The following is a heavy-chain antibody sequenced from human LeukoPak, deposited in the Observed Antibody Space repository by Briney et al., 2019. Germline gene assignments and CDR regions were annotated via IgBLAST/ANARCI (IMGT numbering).Heavy chain of an antibody. Sequence: ASVKVSCKASGYTFTTYDITWVRQATGQGLEWMGWMNPNSGNTAYAQKFQGRVTITRNTSISTAYMELSSLRSEDTAVYYCARGHEWDYAFDIWGQGTMVTVSS. J-gene: IGHJ3*02. V-gene: IGHV1-8*03. D-gene: IGHD1-26*01. CDR3: ARGHEWDYAFDI. CDR1: GYTFTTYD. CDR2: MNPNSGNT.